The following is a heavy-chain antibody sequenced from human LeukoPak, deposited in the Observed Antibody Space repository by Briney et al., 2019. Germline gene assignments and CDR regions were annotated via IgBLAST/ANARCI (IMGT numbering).Heavy chain of an antibody. V-gene: IGHV4-59*12. Sequence: SETLSLTCTVSGGSIGTYYWSWIRQSPGKGLEWIGYIYVTGSTRYNPYLQSRVTISVDTSKNQFSLKLSSVTAADTAVYYCARARTTTVTTSSDWFDPWGQGTLVTVSS. D-gene: IGHD4-17*01. J-gene: IGHJ5*02. CDR2: IYVTGST. CDR1: GGSIGTYY. CDR3: ARARTTTVTTSSDWFDP.